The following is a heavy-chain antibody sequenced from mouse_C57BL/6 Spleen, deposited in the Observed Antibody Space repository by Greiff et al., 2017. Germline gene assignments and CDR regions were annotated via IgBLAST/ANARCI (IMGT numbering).Heavy chain of an antibody. CDR2: IHPNSGSP. Sequence: QVQLQQSGAELVKPGASVKLSCKASGYTFTSYWMHWVKQRPGQGLEWIGMIHPNSGSPNYNEKFKSKATLTVAKSSSTAYMQLSILTSEDSAVXCGARSGRVYAMDYWGQGTSVTVSS. CDR1: GYTFTSYW. V-gene: IGHV1-64*01. CDR3: ARSGRVYAMDY. J-gene: IGHJ4*01.